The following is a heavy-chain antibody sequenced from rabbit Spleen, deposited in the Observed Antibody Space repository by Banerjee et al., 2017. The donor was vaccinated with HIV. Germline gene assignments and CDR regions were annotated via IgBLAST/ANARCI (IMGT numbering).Heavy chain of an antibody. J-gene: IGHJ4*01. D-gene: IGHD4-1*01. CDR1: GFSFSSSDY. CDR2: IYSISSGST. Sequence: QSLEESGGGLVQPEGSLALTCKASGFSFSSSDYICWVRQAPGKGLEWIACIYSISSGSTWYASWVNGRFTISKTSSTTVTLQMTSLAAADTATYFCVREVAAKFNLWGPGTLVTVS. V-gene: IGHV1S40*01. CDR3: VREVAAKFNL.